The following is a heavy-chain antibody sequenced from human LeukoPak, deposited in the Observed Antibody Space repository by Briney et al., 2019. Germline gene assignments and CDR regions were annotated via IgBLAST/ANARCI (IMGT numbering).Heavy chain of an antibody. J-gene: IGHJ3*02. CDR2: ISYDGSNK. V-gene: IGHV3-30*04. CDR1: GFTFSSYA. CDR3: AKDTQISQGWELADAFDI. D-gene: IGHD1-26*01. Sequence: PGGSLRLSCAASGFTFSSYAMHWVRQAPGKGLEWVAVISYDGSNKYYADSVKGRFTISRDNSKNSLYLQMNSLRTEDTALYYCAKDTQISQGWELADAFDIWGQGTMVTVSS.